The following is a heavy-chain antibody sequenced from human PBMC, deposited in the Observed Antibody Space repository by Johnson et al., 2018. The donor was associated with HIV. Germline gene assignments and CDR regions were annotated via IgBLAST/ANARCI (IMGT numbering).Heavy chain of an antibody. CDR1: GFTFSSYW. Sequence: VQLVESGGGLVQPGGSLRLSCAASGFTFSSYWMSWVRQAPGKGLEWVAIIRETGESTSQAESVKGRFTIFRDNSKNTLYLQMNSLRAEDTAIYYCARADGSYYDRASWAFDIWGQGTMVTVSS. J-gene: IGHJ3*02. CDR2: IRETGEST. D-gene: IGHD1-26*01. V-gene: IGHV3-23*04. CDR3: ARADGSYYDRASWAFDI.